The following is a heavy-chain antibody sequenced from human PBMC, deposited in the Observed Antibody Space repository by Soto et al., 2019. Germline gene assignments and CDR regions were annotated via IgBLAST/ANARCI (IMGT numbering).Heavy chain of an antibody. J-gene: IGHJ4*02. CDR2: ISGSGGST. Sequence: GGSLRLSCAASGFTFSSYAMSWVRQAPGKGLEWVSAISGSGGSTYYADSVKGRFTISRDNSKNTLYLQMNSLRAEDTAVYYCAKDSPPITMIVHLGPSYFDYWGQGTLVTVSS. CDR1: GFTFSSYA. V-gene: IGHV3-23*01. CDR3: AKDSPPITMIVHLGPSYFDY. D-gene: IGHD3-22*01.